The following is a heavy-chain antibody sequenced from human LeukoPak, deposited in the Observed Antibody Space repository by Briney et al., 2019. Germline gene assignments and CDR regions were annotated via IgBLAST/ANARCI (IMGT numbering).Heavy chain of an antibody. V-gene: IGHV3-23*01. D-gene: IGHD6-13*01. CDR3: AKEFHSSSWYEVGDYFDY. CDR1: GFTFSSYA. J-gene: IGHJ4*02. CDR2: ISGSGGST. Sequence: HPGGSLRLSCAASGFTFSSYAMSWVRQAPGKGLEWVSAISGSGGSTYYADSVKGRFTISRDNSKNTLYLQMNSLRAEDTAVYYCAKEFHSSSWYEVGDYFDYWGQGTLVTVSS.